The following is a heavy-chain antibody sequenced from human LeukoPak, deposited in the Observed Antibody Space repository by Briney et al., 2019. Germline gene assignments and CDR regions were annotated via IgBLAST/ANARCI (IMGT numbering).Heavy chain of an antibody. CDR1: GFTFSSYE. CDR2: ISSSGSTI. CDR3: ARIDPVGRT. V-gene: IGHV3-48*03. D-gene: IGHD1-26*01. Sequence: GGSLRLSCAASGFTFSSYEMNWVRQAPGKGLEWVSYISSSGSTIYYADSVKGRFTISRDNAKNFVYLQMDRLRAEDTALYYCARIDPVGRTWGQGTLVIVSA. J-gene: IGHJ4*02.